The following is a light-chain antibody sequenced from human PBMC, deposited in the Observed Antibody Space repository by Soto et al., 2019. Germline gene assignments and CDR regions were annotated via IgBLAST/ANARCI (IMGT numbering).Light chain of an antibody. CDR3: QHYGTSPIN. CDR2: GAS. V-gene: IGKV3-20*01. Sequence: EIGLTQSPCTLSLSPGERATLSCRASHSVRSSDLAWHQQKHVQAPRRLIFGASSRATGIPDRFSGSGSGTDFTLTISRLEPDDSAVYYWQHYGTSPINVGQGTRLEIK. J-gene: IGKJ5*01. CDR1: HSVRSSD.